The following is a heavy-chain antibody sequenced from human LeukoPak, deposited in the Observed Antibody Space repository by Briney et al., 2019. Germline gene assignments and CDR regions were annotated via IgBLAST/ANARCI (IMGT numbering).Heavy chain of an antibody. V-gene: IGHV1-18*01. D-gene: IGHD3-3*01. J-gene: IGHJ3*02. CDR3: ARVDYDFWSGYLVGAFDI. CDR2: ISAYNGNT. Sequence: ASVKVSCKASGYTFTNYGISWVRQAPGQGLEWMGWISAYNGNTNYAQKLQGRVTMTTDTSTSTAYMELRSLRSDDTAVYYCARVDYDFWSGYLVGAFDIWGQGTMVTVSS. CDR1: GYTFTNYG.